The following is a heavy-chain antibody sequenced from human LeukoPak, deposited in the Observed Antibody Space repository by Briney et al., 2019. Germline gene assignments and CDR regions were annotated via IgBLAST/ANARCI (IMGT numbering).Heavy chain of an antibody. CDR3: ARDGYNSHFDY. Sequence: GGSLRLSCAVSGFTFSDYYMSWIRQAPGKGLGWVSYISRSGSTIYYADSVKGRFTISRDNAKNSLYLQMNSLRAEDTGVYYFARDGYNSHFDYGGQGTLVTVSS. CDR1: GFTFSDYY. CDR2: ISRSGSTI. D-gene: IGHD5-24*01. V-gene: IGHV3-11*04. J-gene: IGHJ4*02.